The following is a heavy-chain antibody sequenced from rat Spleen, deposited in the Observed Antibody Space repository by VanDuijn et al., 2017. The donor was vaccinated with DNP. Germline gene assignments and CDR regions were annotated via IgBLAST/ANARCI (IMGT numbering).Heavy chain of an antibody. Sequence: EVQLQESGPGLVKPSQSLSLTCSVTGYSIISNYWGWIRQFPGNKMEYIGHISYRGTTTYNPSLKSRISITRDTSKNQLFLQVNSVTTEDTATYYCARWPGYNPPYAMDVWGQGTSVTVSS. CDR1: GYSIISNY. CDR3: ARWPGYNPPYAMDV. CDR2: ISYRGTT. D-gene: IGHD1-4*01. J-gene: IGHJ4*01. V-gene: IGHV3-1*01.